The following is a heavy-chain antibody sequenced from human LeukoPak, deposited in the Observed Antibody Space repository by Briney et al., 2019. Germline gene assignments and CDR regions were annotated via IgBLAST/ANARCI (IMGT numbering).Heavy chain of an antibody. CDR2: IWYDGSNK. CDR3: AKWGDYDVLTGYYVSDY. Sequence: GRSLRLSCAASGFTFSSYGMHWVRQAPGKGLEWVAVIWYDGSNKYYADSVKGRFTISRDNSKNTLYLQMNSLRAEDTAVYYCAKWGDYDVLTGYYVSDYWGQGTLVTVSS. D-gene: IGHD3-9*01. CDR1: GFTFSSYG. V-gene: IGHV3-33*06. J-gene: IGHJ4*02.